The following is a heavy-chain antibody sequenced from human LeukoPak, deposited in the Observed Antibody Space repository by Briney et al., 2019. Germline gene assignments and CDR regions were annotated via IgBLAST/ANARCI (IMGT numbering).Heavy chain of an antibody. J-gene: IGHJ4*02. CDR3: ARLASIVVVGPSGYYFDY. CDR1: GGTFSSYA. V-gene: IGHV1-69*13. D-gene: IGHD2-15*01. CDR2: IIPIFGTA. Sequence: SVKVSCKASGGTFSSYAISWVRQAPGQGLEWMGGIIPIFGTANYAQKFQGRVTITADESTSTAYMELSSLRSEDTAVYYCARLASIVVVGPSGYYFDYWGQGTLVTVSS.